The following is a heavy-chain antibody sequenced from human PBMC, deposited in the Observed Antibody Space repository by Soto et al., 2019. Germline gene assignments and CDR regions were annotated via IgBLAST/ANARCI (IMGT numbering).Heavy chain of an antibody. J-gene: IGHJ3*02. CDR2: INPNSGGT. V-gene: IGHV1-2*04. CDR3: ARDVVDTAMPTGAFDI. CDR1: GYTFTGYY. D-gene: IGHD5-18*01. Sequence: ASVKVSCKASGYTFTGYYMHWVRQAPGQGLEWMGWINPNSGGTNYAQKFQGWVTMTRDTSISTAYMELSRLRSDDTAVYYCARDVVDTAMPTGAFDIWGQGTMVTVSS.